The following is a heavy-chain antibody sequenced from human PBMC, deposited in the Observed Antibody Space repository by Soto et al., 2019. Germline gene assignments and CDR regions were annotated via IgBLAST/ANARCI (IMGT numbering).Heavy chain of an antibody. D-gene: IGHD6-19*01. V-gene: IGHV3-23*01. CDR2: ISGSGGST. CDR1: GFTFSSYA. CDR3: AKAPIAVAAFNWFDP. J-gene: IGHJ5*02. Sequence: EVQLLESGGGLVQPGGSLRLSCAATGFTFSSYAMSWVRQAPGKGLEWVSAISGSGGSTYYADSVKGRFTISRDNSMNTQYLQMSSLRAEYTAVYYCAKAPIAVAAFNWFDPWGQGTLVTVSS.